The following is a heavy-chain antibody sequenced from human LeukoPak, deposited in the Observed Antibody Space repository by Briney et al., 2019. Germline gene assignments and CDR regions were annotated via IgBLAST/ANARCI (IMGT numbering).Heavy chain of an antibody. CDR1: GGSISSGGYY. V-gene: IGHV4-31*03. CDR2: IYYSGST. J-gene: IGHJ4*02. D-gene: IGHD2-15*01. CDR3: ARSLAASCCYFDY. Sequence: SQTLSLTCTVSGGSISSGGYYWSWIRQHPGKGLEWIGYIYYSGSTYYNPSFKSRVTVSLDTSKNQFSLKLSSVTAADTAVYYCARSLAASCCYFDYWGQGTLVTVSS.